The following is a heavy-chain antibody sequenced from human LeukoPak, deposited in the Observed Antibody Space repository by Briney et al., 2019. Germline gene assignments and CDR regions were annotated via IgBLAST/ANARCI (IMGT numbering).Heavy chain of an antibody. CDR1: GYTFTSYA. J-gene: IGHJ6*02. CDR3: ARENIVVVPAANYGMDV. D-gene: IGHD2-2*01. V-gene: IGHV1-3*01. CDR2: INAGNGNT. Sequence: GASVKVSCKASGYTFTSYAMHWVRQAPGQRLEWMGWINAGNGNTKYSQKFQGRVTITRDTSASTAYMELSSLRSEDTAVYYCARENIVVVPAANYGMDVWGQGTTVTVSS.